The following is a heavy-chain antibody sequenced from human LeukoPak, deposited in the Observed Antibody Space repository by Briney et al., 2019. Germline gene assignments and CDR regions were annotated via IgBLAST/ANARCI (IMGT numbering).Heavy chain of an antibody. V-gene: IGHV7-4-1*02. J-gene: IGHJ5*02. D-gene: IGHD5-12*01. Sequence: ASVKVSCKASGYTFTSYAMNWARQAPGQGLEWMGWINTNTGNPTYAQGFTGRFVFSLDTSVSTAYLQISSLKAEDTAVYYCARTLKDGGYDSSLMWVNADWFDPWGQGTLVTVSS. CDR2: INTNTGNP. CDR3: ARTLKDGGYDSSLMWVNADWFDP. CDR1: GYTFTSYA.